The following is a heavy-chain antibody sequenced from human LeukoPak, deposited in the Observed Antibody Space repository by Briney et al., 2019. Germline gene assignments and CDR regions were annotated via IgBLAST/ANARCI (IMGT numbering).Heavy chain of an antibody. CDR2: INHSGST. V-gene: IGHV4-34*01. D-gene: IGHD3-22*01. Sequence: SETLSLTCAVYGGTFSGYYWSWIRQPPGKGLEWIGEINHSGSTNYNPSLKSRVTISVDTSKNQFSLKLSSVTAADTAVYYCARLYYDSSGQPFDYWGQGTLVTVSS. J-gene: IGHJ4*02. CDR1: GGTFSGYY. CDR3: ARLYYDSSGQPFDY.